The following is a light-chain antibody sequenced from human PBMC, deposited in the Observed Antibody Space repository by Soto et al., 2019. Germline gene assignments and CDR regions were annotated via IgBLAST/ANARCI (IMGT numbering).Light chain of an antibody. V-gene: IGLV2-23*01. Sequence: QSALTQPASVSGSPGQSIIISCTGTSSDVGSYNLVSWFQQHPGKAPKFLIYEGTKRPSGVSNRFSGSKSGNTASLTISGLQAEDEAEYYCCSYAGSSTDVFGTGTKVTVL. CDR3: CSYAGSSTDV. J-gene: IGLJ1*01. CDR1: SSDVGSYNL. CDR2: EGT.